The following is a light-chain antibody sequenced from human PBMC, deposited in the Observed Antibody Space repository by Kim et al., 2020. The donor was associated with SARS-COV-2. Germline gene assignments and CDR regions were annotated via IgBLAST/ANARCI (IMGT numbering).Light chain of an antibody. J-gene: IGKJ4*01. V-gene: IGKV1D-13*01. CDR2: DAS. CDR1: QGISTA. CDR3: QQFNDYPPLT. Sequence: ASVGDRVTITCRASQGISTALAWYQQKPGKPPKLLIFDASTLKSGVPSRFSGSGSGTDFTLTISSLQSEDFATYYCQQFNDYPPLTFGGGTKVEIK.